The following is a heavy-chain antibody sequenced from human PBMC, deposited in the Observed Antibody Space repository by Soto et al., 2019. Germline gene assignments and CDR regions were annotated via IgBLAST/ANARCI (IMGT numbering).Heavy chain of an antibody. Sequence: GGSLRLSCAASGFTFSTFAMSGVRLAPGKGLEWVSVISESGGSTYYADSVKGRFTISRANSKSALYLHMNSLRGDDTAIYYCAKGISDHCALSDYPGRGSSVTGSA. CDR1: GFTFSTFA. CDR2: ISESGGST. V-gene: IGHV3-23*01. CDR3: AKGISDHCALSDY. D-gene: IGHD2-21*01. J-gene: IGHJ4*02.